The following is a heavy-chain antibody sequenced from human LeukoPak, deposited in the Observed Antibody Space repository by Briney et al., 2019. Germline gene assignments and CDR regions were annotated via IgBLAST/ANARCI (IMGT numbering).Heavy chain of an antibody. V-gene: IGHV3-30*09. CDR3: ARSNVLLWFGELLLDY. Sequence: PGGSLRLSCAASGFTFSSYAMHWVRQAPGKGLEWVAVISYDGSNKYYADSVKGRFAISRDNSKNTLYLQMNSLRAEDTAVYYCARSNVLLWFGELLLDYWGQGTLVTVSS. D-gene: IGHD3-10*01. CDR1: GFTFSSYA. CDR2: ISYDGSNK. J-gene: IGHJ4*02.